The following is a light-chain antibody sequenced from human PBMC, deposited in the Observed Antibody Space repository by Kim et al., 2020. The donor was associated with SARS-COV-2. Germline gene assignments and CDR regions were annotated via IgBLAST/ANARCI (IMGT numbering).Light chain of an antibody. Sequence: SLAQGARATLSCRASQSVSSGFLAWYQQRPGQAPRLLIYAASSRATGIPDRFSGSGSGTYFTLTISRLEPEDFAMYYCQQFGGPYTFGQGTKLEI. J-gene: IGKJ2*01. CDR2: AAS. CDR1: QSVSSGF. CDR3: QQFGGPYT. V-gene: IGKV3-20*01.